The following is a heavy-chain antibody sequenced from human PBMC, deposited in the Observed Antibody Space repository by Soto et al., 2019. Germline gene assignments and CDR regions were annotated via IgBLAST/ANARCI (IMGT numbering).Heavy chain of an antibody. CDR3: ARERKFDFWRKGLDV. J-gene: IGHJ6*02. V-gene: IGHV1-8*01. D-gene: IGHD3-3*01. Sequence: QAQVVQSGAEVRKPGASVKVSCKASGYTFTTYDINWVRQAPGQGLEWLGWMDPNSGSTGYAQNFQGRITMTRNISRNTAHMELSSLQSEDTAVYYCARERKFDFWRKGLDVWGQGTTVTVSS. CDR1: GYTFTTYD. CDR2: MDPNSGST.